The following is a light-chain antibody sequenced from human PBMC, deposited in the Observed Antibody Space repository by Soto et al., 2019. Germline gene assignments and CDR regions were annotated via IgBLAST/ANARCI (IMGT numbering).Light chain of an antibody. Sequence: MQLTQSPSSVFECVGDIVTITCRASQSISSYLNWYQQKPGKAPKLLIYAASSLQSGVPSRFSGSGSGTDFTLTISSLQPEDFATYYCQQSYSTPRTFGQGTKVDIK. CDR3: QQSYSTPRT. V-gene: IGKV1-39*01. J-gene: IGKJ1*01. CDR1: QSISSY. CDR2: AAS.